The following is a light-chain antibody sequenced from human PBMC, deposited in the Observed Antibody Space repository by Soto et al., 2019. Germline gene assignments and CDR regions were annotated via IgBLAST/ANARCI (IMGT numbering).Light chain of an antibody. CDR2: EVT. J-gene: IGLJ1*01. CDR1: DSDVGTYNF. V-gene: IGLV2-14*01. CDR3: SSYTTTNTYV. Sequence: QSALTQPASVSGSPGQSITIACAGTDSDVGTYNFVSWYQQHPMKAPRLLIYEVTKRPSGISARFSGSKSANTASLTISGLQAEDEADYYCSSYTTTNTYVFGTGTKLTVL.